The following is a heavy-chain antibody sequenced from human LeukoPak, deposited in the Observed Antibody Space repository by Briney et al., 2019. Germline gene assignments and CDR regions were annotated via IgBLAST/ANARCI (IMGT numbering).Heavy chain of an antibody. CDR1: GSSISSGSYY. CDR3: ARVVVPATYFDY. D-gene: IGHD2-2*01. CDR2: IYTSGST. Sequence: SETLSLTCTVSGSSISSGSYYWSWIRQPAGKGLEWIGRIYTSGSTNYNPSLKSRVTISVDTSKNQFSLKLSSVTAADTAVYYCARVVVPATYFDYWGQGTLVTVSS. J-gene: IGHJ4*02. V-gene: IGHV4-61*02.